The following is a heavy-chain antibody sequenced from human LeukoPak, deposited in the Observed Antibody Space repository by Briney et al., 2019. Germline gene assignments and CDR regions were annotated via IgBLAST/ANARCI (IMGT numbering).Heavy chain of an antibody. CDR1: GGSFSGYY. J-gene: IGHJ4*02. V-gene: IGHV4-34*01. CDR3: ARSRRIAAAGAVFDY. CDR2: INHSGST. Sequence: PSETLSLTCAVYGGSFSGYYWSWIRQPPGKGLEGIGEINHSGSTNYNPSLKSRVTISVDTSKNQFSLKLSSVTAADTAVYYCARSRRIAAAGAVFDYWGQGTLVTVSS. D-gene: IGHD6-13*01.